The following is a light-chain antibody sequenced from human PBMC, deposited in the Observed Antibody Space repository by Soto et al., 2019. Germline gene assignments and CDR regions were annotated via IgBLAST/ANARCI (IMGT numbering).Light chain of an antibody. CDR1: SSDIGAYNS. J-gene: IGLJ2*01. Sequence: QSVLTQPASVSGSPGQSITISCTGTSSDIGAYNSVSWYQQHPGMAPQLMIYDVSYRPSGISSRFSGSKSGNTTSLSISGLQAADEADYYCSSYTTHSVRVFGGGTKLTVL. V-gene: IGLV2-14*03. CDR2: DVS. CDR3: SSYTTHSVRV.